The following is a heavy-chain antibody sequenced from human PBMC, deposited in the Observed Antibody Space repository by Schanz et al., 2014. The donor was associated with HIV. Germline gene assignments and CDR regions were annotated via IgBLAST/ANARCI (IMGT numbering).Heavy chain of an antibody. J-gene: IGHJ4*02. D-gene: IGHD6-19*01. CDR1: GFTFSSYG. CDR2: IWFDGTQK. V-gene: IGHV3-33*08. Sequence: QVHLVESGGGVVQPGRSLRLSCAASGFTFSSYGIHWVRQAPGKGLSWVAVIWFDGTQKIYADSVKGRFTISRDDSANPVHLQMSSVRAEDTGVYFCARVSRPYSSGWYNVDYWGQGTLVTVSS. CDR3: ARVSRPYSSGWYNVDY.